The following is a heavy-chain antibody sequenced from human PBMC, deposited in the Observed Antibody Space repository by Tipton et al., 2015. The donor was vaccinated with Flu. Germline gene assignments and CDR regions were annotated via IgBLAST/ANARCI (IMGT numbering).Heavy chain of an antibody. V-gene: IGHV4-59*08. CDR1: GGSISSYY. CDR3: ARHATAEYSGCEPFDF. D-gene: IGHD5-12*01. CDR2: IYYSGST. Sequence: TLSLTCTVSGGSISSYYWSWIRQPPGKGLEWIGYIYYSGSTNYNPSLKSRVTISVDTSKTQFSLKLSSVTAADTAVYYCARHATAEYSGCEPFDFWGQGPLVTVSS. J-gene: IGHJ4*02.